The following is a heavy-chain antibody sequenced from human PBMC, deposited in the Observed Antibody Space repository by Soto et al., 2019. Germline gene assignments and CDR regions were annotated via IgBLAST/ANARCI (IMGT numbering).Heavy chain of an antibody. D-gene: IGHD3-10*01. V-gene: IGHV4-34*01. Sequence: QVQLQQWGAGLLKPSETLSLTCAVYGGSFSGYYWSWIRQPPGKGLEWIGEINHSGSTNYNPSLXSRVTISVDTXXNXFXRRLSSVTAADTAVYYCATCGSSGYYGSGSYSWFDPWGQGTLVTVSS. CDR1: GGSFSGYY. CDR2: INHSGST. J-gene: IGHJ5*02. CDR3: ATCGSSGYYGSGSYSWFDP.